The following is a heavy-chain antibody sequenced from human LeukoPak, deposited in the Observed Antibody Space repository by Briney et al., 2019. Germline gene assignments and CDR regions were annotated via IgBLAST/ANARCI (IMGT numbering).Heavy chain of an antibody. V-gene: IGHV4-30-4*08. CDR1: GGSISSGDYY. Sequence: SENLSLTCTVSGGSISSGDYYWGWIRQPPGKGLEWIGYVYYSGSTYYNPSLKSRVTISLHTSKNQFSLKLSSVTAADTAVYYCARTEVSSGSEDYWGQGTLVTVSS. CDR3: ARTEVSSGSEDY. D-gene: IGHD6-19*01. CDR2: VYYSGST. J-gene: IGHJ4*02.